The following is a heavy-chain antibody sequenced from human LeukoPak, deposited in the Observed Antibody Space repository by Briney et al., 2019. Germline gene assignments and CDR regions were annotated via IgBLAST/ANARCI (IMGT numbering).Heavy chain of an antibody. CDR1: GFTVSSNY. V-gene: IGHV3-53*01. CDR2: ISTGGST. J-gene: IGHJ4*02. Sequence: GGSLRLSCAASGFTVSSNYMSWVRQAPGKGLEWVSVISTGGSTYFADSVKGRFTISRDNSKNTLYLQMNSLRAEDTAVYYCARVGPYSSSWFFDYWGQGTLVTVSS. CDR3: ARVGPYSSSWFFDY. D-gene: IGHD6-13*01.